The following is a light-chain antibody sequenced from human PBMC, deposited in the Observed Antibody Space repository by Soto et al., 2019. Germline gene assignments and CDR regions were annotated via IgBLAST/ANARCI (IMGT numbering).Light chain of an antibody. CDR2: WAS. CDR1: QNVLYKSNNENY. Sequence: DIVMTQSPDSLAVSLGERATINCKSSQNVLYKSNNENYLAWFQQKPGQPPKLLIYWASTRKSGVPDRFTGSGSGSEFPLTISSLQAEDVAAYYCQQYYNTPPYTFGQGTKLEI. V-gene: IGKV4-1*01. CDR3: QQYYNTPPYT. J-gene: IGKJ2*01.